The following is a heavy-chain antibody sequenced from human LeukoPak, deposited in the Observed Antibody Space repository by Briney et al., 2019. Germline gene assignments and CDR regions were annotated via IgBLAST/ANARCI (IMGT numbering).Heavy chain of an antibody. CDR2: IYYSGST. J-gene: IGHJ5*02. CDR3: ARRHTIFGVVFFDP. Sequence: SETLSLTCTVSGYSISSGYYWGWIRQPPGKGLEWIGSIYYSGSTYYNPSLKSRVTISVDTSKNQFSLKLSSVTAADTAVYYCARRHTIFGVVFFDPWGQGTLVTVSS. D-gene: IGHD3-3*01. V-gene: IGHV4-38-2*02. CDR1: GYSISSGYY.